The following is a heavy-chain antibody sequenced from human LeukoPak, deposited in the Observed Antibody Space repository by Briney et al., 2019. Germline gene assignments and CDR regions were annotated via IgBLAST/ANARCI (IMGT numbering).Heavy chain of an antibody. D-gene: IGHD5-18*01. J-gene: IGHJ4*02. Sequence: ASVKVSCKASGYTFTSDDINWVRRATGHGLEWMGWMNPNSGNSGSAQRFQGRVTMTRNTSISTAYMELSSLISGDTAVYFCARSNTGASGFDYWGQGTLVTVSP. CDR2: MNPNSGNS. V-gene: IGHV1-8*01. CDR1: GYTFTSDD. CDR3: ARSNTGASGFDY.